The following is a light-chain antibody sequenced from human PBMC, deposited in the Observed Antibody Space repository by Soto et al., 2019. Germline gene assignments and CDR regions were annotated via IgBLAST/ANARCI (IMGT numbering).Light chain of an antibody. CDR1: QSVSSSY. CDR3: QQYGSSPT. Sequence: EIVLTQSPGTLSLSPGERATLSCRASQSVSSSYLAWYQQKPGQAPRLLIYGASSRATGIPDRFSGSGSGTDFTITISRLEPEDFAEYYCQQYGSSPTFGQGTRLEIK. CDR2: GAS. V-gene: IGKV3-20*01. J-gene: IGKJ5*01.